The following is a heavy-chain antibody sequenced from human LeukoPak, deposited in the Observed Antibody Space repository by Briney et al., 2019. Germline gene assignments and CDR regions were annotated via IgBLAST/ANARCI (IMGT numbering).Heavy chain of an antibody. CDR2: ISSSSSYI. CDR3: ARDSRIQLWLN. Sequence: GGSLRLSCAASGFTFSSYSMNWVRQAPGKGLEWVSSISSSSSYIYYADSVKGRFTISRDNAKNSLYLQMNSLRAEDMAVYYCARDSRIQLWLNWGQGTLVTVSS. V-gene: IGHV3-21*01. D-gene: IGHD5-18*01. J-gene: IGHJ4*02. CDR1: GFTFSSYS.